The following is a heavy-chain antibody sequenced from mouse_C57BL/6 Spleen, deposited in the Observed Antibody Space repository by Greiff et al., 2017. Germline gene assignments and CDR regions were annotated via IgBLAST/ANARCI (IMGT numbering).Heavy chain of an antibody. J-gene: IGHJ1*03. CDR3: ATIVATDWYFDV. CDR2: INPNNGGT. V-gene: IGHV1-26*01. Sequence: EVQLQQSGPELVKPGASVKISCKASGYTFTDYYMNWVKQSHGKSLEWIGDINPNNGGTSYNQKFKGKATLTVDKSSSTAYMELSCLTSEDSAVYYCATIVATDWYFDVWGTGTTVTVSS. D-gene: IGHD1-1*01. CDR1: GYTFTDYY.